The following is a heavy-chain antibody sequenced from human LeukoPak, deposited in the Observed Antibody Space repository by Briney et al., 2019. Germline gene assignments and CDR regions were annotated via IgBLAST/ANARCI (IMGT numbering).Heavy chain of an antibody. CDR2: IKEYGSEK. V-gene: IGHV3-7*01. CDR3: ARHLVEGYTRKWFDL. D-gene: IGHD5-12*01. J-gene: IGHJ5*02. CDR1: GFTFSSYW. Sequence: AGGSLRLSCVGSGFTFSSYWMSWVRQAPGKGLEWVANIKEYGSEKYYVDSVKGRFTASRDDAKNSQYLQMTSLRAEDTAVYYCARHLVEGYTRKWFDLWGQGTLVTVSS.